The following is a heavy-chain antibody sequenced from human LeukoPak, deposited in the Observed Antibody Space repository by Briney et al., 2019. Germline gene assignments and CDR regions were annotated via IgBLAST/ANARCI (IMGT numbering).Heavy chain of an antibody. CDR3: ARGDGTAMVRPFDY. V-gene: IGHV4-34*01. Sequence: PSETLSLTCAVYGGSFSGYYWSWIRQPPGRGLERIGEINHSGSTNYNPSLKSRVTISVDTSKNQFSLKLSSVTAADTAVYYCARGDGTAMVRPFDYWGQGTLVTVSS. CDR2: INHSGST. D-gene: IGHD5-18*01. CDR1: GGSFSGYY. J-gene: IGHJ4*02.